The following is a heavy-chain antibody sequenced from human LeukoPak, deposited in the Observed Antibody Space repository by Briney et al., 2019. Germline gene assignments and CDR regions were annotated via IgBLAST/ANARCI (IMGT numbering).Heavy chain of an antibody. J-gene: IGHJ4*02. CDR1: GFTFSSYA. D-gene: IGHD5-12*01. CDR2: ISYDGSNK. CDR3: ARDDSGYDYLFGY. V-gene: IGHV3-30-3*01. Sequence: GRSLRLSCAASGFTFSSYAMHWVRQAPGKGLEWVAVISYDGSNKYYADSVKGRFTISRDNSKNTLYLQMNSLRAVDTAVYYCARDDSGYDYLFGYWGQGTLVTVSS.